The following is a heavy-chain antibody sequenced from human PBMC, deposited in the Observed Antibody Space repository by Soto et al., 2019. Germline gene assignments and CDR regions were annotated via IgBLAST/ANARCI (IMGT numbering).Heavy chain of an antibody. CDR1: GYTFTSYG. CDR2: ISAYNGNT. CDR3: ARGGRNNWNDLYNWFDP. J-gene: IGHJ5*02. D-gene: IGHD1-20*01. Sequence: GASVKVSCKASGYTFTSYGISWVQQAPGQGLEWMGWISAYNGNTNYAQKLQGRVTMTTDTSTSTAYMELRSLRSDDTAVYYCARGGRNNWNDLYNWFDPWGQGTLVTAPQ. V-gene: IGHV1-18*01.